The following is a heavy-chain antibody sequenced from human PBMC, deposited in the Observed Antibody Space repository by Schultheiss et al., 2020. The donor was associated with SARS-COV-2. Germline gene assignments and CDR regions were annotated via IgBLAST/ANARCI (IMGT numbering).Heavy chain of an antibody. CDR3: AHIVTMVRGVIVGYSYYFDY. V-gene: IGHV2-26*01. CDR2: IFSNDEK. CDR1: GFSLSNAGMG. Sequence: SGPTLVKPTETLTLTCTVSGFSLSNAGMGVSWIRQPPGKALEWLAHIFSNDEKSYSTSLKSRLTISKDTSKSQVVLTMTNMDPVDTATYYCAHIVTMVRGVIVGYSYYFDYWGQGTLVTVSS. D-gene: IGHD3-10*01. J-gene: IGHJ4*02.